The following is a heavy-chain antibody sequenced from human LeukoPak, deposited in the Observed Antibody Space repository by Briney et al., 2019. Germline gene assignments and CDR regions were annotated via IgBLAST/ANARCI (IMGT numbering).Heavy chain of an antibody. D-gene: IGHD6-6*01. CDR2: INGDGSST. V-gene: IGHV3-74*01. CDR3: AKDTYSSSPYYFDY. Sequence: GGSLRLSCVASGFTFSNYWMHWVRQVPGKGLVWVSRINGDGSSTTYADSVKGRFTISRDNSKNTLFLQMNSLRAEDTAVYYCAKDTYSSSPYYFDYWGQGTLVTVSS. J-gene: IGHJ4*02. CDR1: GFTFSNYW.